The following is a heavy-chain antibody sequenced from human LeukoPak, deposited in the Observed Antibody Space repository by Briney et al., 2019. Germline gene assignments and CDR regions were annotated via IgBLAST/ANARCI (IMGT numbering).Heavy chain of an antibody. D-gene: IGHD2-2*01. V-gene: IGHV3-23*01. CDR1: GFAFNNYA. Sequence: GGSLRLSCAASGFAFNNYAMNWVRHLPGKGLEWVSAISGSGNKAYYADSVKGRFTISRDNSKNTLDLQMNNLRAEDTALYYCAKGGFVIIPAAMGGFDIWGQGTMVTVSS. CDR2: ISGSGNKA. CDR3: AKGGFVIIPAAMGGFDI. J-gene: IGHJ3*02.